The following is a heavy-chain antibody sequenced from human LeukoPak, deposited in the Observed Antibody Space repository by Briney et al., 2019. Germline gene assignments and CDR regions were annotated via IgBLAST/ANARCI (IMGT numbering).Heavy chain of an antibody. CDR3: ARESRESCAAFDI. CDR1: GFTFRTYS. CDR2: ISSSSSSI. Sequence: GGSLRLSCAASGFTFRTYSMNWVRQAPGKGLEWVSYISSSSSSIFYADSVKGRFTISRDNAKNSLYLQMNSLRDEDTAVYYCARESRESCAAFDIWGQGTMVTVSS. V-gene: IGHV3-48*02. J-gene: IGHJ3*02.